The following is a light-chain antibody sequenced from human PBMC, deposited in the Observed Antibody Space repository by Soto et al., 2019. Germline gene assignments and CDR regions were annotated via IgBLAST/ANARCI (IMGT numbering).Light chain of an antibody. CDR1: RLYVGGYNF. CDR3: ISYTSRSTAV. V-gene: IGLV2-14*01. J-gene: IGLJ1*01. CDR2: EVS. Sequence: QFVLNQPASVSAAPGVAITIYCTGTRLYVGGYNFVSWYQQHPGKAPKLMIYEVSNRHSGVSHRFSGSKSGNTASLTISGLQAEEEADYYCISYTSRSTAVFGTGTKVTVL.